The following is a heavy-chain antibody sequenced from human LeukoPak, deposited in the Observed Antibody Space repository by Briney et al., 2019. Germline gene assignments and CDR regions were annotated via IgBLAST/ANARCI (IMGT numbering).Heavy chain of an antibody. D-gene: IGHD3-22*01. J-gene: IGHJ4*02. Sequence: SETLSLTCTVSGGSISSSSYYWGWIRQPPGKGLEWIGSIYYSGSTYYNPSLKSRGTISVDTSKNQFSLKLSSVTAADTAVYYCARINDYYDSSGYPDYWGQGTLVTVSS. CDR2: IYYSGST. CDR1: GGSISSSSYY. V-gene: IGHV4-39*01. CDR3: ARINDYYDSSGYPDY.